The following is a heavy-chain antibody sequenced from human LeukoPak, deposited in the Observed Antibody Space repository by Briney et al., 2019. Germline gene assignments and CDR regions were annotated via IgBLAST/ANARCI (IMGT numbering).Heavy chain of an antibody. Sequence: GGSLRLSCAASGFTFSSYSMNWVRQAPGKGLEWVSSISSSSSHIYYADSVKGRFTISRDNAKNSLYLQMKSLRAEDTAVYYCTRDLLGYNSDFGYWGQGTLVTVSS. CDR2: ISSSSSHI. V-gene: IGHV3-21*01. CDR1: GFTFSSYS. D-gene: IGHD1-1*01. J-gene: IGHJ4*02. CDR3: TRDLLGYNSDFGY.